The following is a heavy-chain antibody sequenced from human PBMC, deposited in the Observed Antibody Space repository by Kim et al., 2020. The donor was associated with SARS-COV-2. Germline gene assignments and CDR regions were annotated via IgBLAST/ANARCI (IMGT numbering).Heavy chain of an antibody. D-gene: IGHD3-22*01. CDR2: INHSGST. CDR1: GGSFSGYY. Sequence: SETPSLTCAVYGGSFSGYYWSWIRQPPGKGLEWIGEINHSGSTNYNPSLKSRVTISVDTSKNQFSLKLSSVTAADTAVYYCARGRGIVVLFDYYYYGMDVWGQGTTVTVSS. CDR3: ARGRGIVVLFDYYYYGMDV. J-gene: IGHJ6*02. V-gene: IGHV4-34*01.